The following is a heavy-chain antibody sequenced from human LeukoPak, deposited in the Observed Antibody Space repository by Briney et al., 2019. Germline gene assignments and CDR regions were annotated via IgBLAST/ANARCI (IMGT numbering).Heavy chain of an antibody. CDR1: GGTFSSYA. D-gene: IGHD2-2*01. CDR3: ATTTPDIVVVPAAHAQFDP. Sequence: SVKVSCKASGGTFSSYAISWVRQAPGQGLEWMGGIIPIFGTANYAQKFQGRVTITTDESTSTAYMELSSLRSEDTAVYYCATTTPDIVVVPAAHAQFDPWGQGTLVTVSS. CDR2: IIPIFGTA. J-gene: IGHJ5*02. V-gene: IGHV1-69*05.